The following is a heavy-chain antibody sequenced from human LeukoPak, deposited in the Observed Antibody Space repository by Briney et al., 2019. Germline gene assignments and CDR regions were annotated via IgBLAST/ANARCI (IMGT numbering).Heavy chain of an antibody. V-gene: IGHV3-23*01. J-gene: IGHJ4*02. CDR2: ISGSGGST. CDR1: GFTFSSYA. D-gene: IGHD4-17*01. CDR3: ARDEDSTVTTFDY. Sequence: GGSLRLSCAASGFTFSSYAMSWVRQAPGKGLEWVSAISGSGGSTYYADSVKGRFTISRDNAKNSLYLQMNSLRAEDTAVYYCARDEDSTVTTFDYWGQGTLVTVSS.